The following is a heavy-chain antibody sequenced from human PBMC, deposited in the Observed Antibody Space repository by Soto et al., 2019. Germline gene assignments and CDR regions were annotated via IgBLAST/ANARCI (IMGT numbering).Heavy chain of an antibody. CDR1: GLTFSTYA. V-gene: IGHV3-23*01. D-gene: IGHD3-3*01. J-gene: IGHJ4*02. Sequence: GESLKISCAASGLTFSTYAMSWVRQAPGKGLEWVSGISVSGDNTYYADSVKGRFTISRDNSKNTLYLQMNNLRAEDTAVYYCADGGEWSFNFVYWGQGTLGTAPQ. CDR2: ISVSGDNT. CDR3: ADGGEWSFNFVY.